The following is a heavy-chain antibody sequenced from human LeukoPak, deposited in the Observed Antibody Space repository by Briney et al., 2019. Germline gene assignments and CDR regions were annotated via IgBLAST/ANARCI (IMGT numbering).Heavy chain of an antibody. CDR2: VFFGGNT. CDR3: ASHSGSTGFFDH. V-gene: IGHV4-39*01. Sequence: SEAPSPPLYFSGDSINTTTYLRGWVRPTPGKGLEWIGSVFFGGNTYYNPSRKSRVTVSVDTSTSQFSLRLTSVTAADTALYFYASHSGSTGFFDHWGQGTLVAVSS. J-gene: IGHJ4*02. D-gene: IGHD6-25*01. CDR1: GDSINTTTYL.